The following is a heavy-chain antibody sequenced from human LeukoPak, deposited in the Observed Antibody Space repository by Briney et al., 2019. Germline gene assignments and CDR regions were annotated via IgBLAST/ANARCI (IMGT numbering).Heavy chain of an antibody. D-gene: IGHD3-3*01. V-gene: IGHV4-59*01. CDR2: IYYSGST. CDR3: ARSGYYDFWSGHYRDSYYYYYMDV. Sequence: SETLSLTCTVSGGSISSYYWSWIRQPPGKGLEWIGYIYYSGSTNYNPSLKSRVTISVDTSRNQFSLKLSSVTAADTAVYYCARSGYYDFWSGHYRDSYYYYYMDVWGKGTTVTVSS. J-gene: IGHJ6*03. CDR1: GGSISSYY.